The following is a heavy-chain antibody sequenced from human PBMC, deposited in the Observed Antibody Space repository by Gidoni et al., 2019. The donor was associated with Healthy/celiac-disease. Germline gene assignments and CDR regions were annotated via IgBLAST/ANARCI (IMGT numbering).Heavy chain of an antibody. D-gene: IGHD1-20*01. V-gene: IGHV5-51*01. Sequence: EVQLVQSAAEVRKHGESLKIACKASGYSFTNYWIGWVRQMPGKGLEWMGIIYPGDSDTKYSPSFQGQVTISADKSTSTAYLQWSSLKASDTAIYYCARQYMCDYWGQGTLVTVSS. J-gene: IGHJ4*02. CDR3: ARQYMCDY. CDR2: IYPGDSDT. CDR1: GYSFTNYW.